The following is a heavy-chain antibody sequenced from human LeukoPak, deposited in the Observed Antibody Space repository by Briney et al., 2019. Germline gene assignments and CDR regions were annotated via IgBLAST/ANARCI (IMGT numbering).Heavy chain of an antibody. V-gene: IGHV3-33*01. D-gene: IGHD3-16*01. CDR3: ARAVGPFDY. J-gene: IGHJ4*02. Sequence: GMSLRLSCAASGFTFNVYGIHWVRQAPGKGLEWVAVIWNDGSNKYYADSVKGRFTISRDNSKDTLYLQMYSLRVEDTAVYYCARAVGPFDYWGQGTLVTVSS. CDR1: GFTFNVYG. CDR2: IWNDGSNK.